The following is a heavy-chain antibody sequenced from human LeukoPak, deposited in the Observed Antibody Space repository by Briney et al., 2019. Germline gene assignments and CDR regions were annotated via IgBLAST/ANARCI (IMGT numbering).Heavy chain of an antibody. D-gene: IGHD3-3*01. CDR3: ARDNPAYYDFWSGYYRVSWFDP. CDR1: GYAFTIYG. J-gene: IGHJ5*02. CDR2: ISAYNGNT. Sequence: ASVTVSFTASGYAFTIYGISWVRQAPGQGMEWMGWISAYNGNTNYAQKLQGRVTMTTDTSTSTAYMELRSLRSDDTAVYYCARDNPAYYDFWSGYYRVSWFDPWGQGTLVTVSS. V-gene: IGHV1-18*01.